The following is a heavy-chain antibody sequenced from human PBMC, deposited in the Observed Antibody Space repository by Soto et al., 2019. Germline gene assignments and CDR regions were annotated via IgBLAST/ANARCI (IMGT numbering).Heavy chain of an antibody. D-gene: IGHD2-15*01. Sequence: VASVKVSCKASGYTFASYAISWIRQAPGQGLEWMGWISAYNGNTNYAQKLQGRVTMTTDTSTSTAYMELRSLRSDDTAVYYCARDLGYCSGGSCQYWGQGTLVTVSS. CDR1: GYTFASYA. CDR2: ISAYNGNT. V-gene: IGHV1-18*01. J-gene: IGHJ4*02. CDR3: ARDLGYCSGGSCQY.